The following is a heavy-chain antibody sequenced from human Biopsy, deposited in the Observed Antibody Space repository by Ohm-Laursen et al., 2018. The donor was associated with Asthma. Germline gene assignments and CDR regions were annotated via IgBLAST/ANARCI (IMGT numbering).Heavy chain of an antibody. D-gene: IGHD6-13*01. Sequence: PSDTLSLTCTVSPGSINDYYWNWIRQFPGKGLEWIGYVHSTGSTRFNPSLKSRLTISVDTSVDQVSLKLTSVTAADTAVYYRVRATSTWSQSGPHYFDHWGQGTLVTVSS. CDR3: VRATSTWSQSGPHYFDH. CDR2: VHSTGST. J-gene: IGHJ4*02. V-gene: IGHV4-59*12. CDR1: PGSINDYY.